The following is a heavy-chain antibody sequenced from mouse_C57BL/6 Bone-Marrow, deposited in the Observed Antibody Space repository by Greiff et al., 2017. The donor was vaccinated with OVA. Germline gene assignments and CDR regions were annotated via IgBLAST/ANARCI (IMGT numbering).Heavy chain of an antibody. CDR2: ISSGGDYI. Sequence: EVQLVESGEGLVKPGGSLKLSCAASGFTFSSYAMSWVRQTPEKRLEWVAYISSGGDYIYYADTVKGRFTISRDNARNTLYLQMSSLKSEDTAMYYCTLICYDFTSTYYYAMDYWGQGTSVTVSS. CDR3: TLICYDFTSTYYYAMDY. CDR1: GFTFSSYA. D-gene: IGHD2-4*01. V-gene: IGHV5-9-1*02. J-gene: IGHJ4*01.